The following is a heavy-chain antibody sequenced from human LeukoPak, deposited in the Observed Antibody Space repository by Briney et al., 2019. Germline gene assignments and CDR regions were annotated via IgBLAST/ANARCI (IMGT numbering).Heavy chain of an antibody. D-gene: IGHD7-27*01. CDR1: GGSISGYY. CDR2: IYHSGST. V-gene: IGHV4-59*01. J-gene: IGHJ6*02. CDR3: ARTGRNWETGYGMDV. Sequence: PSETLSLTCSVSGGSISGYYWSWIRQPPGKGLKWIGFIYHSGSTNYNPSLKSRVSISLDTSKNQFSLKLSSVTAADTAVYYCARTGRNWETGYGMDVWGQGTTVTVSS.